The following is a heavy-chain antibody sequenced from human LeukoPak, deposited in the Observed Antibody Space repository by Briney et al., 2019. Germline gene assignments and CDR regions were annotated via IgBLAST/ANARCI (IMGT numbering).Heavy chain of an antibody. Sequence: GGSLRLSCAASGFSFNSFEMSWVRQAPGKGLEWVSYISSSGSTIYYADSVKGRFTISRDNAKNSLYLQMNSLRAEDTAVYYCARGWYNSGYYCDYWGQGTLVTVSS. CDR2: ISSSGSTI. CDR1: GFSFNSFE. D-gene: IGHD6-19*01. CDR3: ARGWYNSGYYCDY. J-gene: IGHJ4*02. V-gene: IGHV3-48*03.